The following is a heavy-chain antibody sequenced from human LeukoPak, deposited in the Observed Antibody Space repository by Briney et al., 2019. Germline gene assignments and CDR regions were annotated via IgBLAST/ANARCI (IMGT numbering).Heavy chain of an antibody. Sequence: GGSLRLSCAASGFSFNSFEMSWVRQAPGKGLEWVSYISSSGSTIYYADSVKGRFTISRDNAKNSLYLQMNSLRAEDTAVYYCARGWYNSGYYCDYWGQGTLVTVSS. CDR2: ISSSGSTI. CDR1: GFSFNSFE. D-gene: IGHD6-19*01. CDR3: ARGWYNSGYYCDY. J-gene: IGHJ4*02. V-gene: IGHV3-48*03.